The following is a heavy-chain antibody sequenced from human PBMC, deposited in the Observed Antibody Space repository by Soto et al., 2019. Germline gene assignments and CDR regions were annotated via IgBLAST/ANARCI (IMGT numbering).Heavy chain of an antibody. V-gene: IGHV1-69*02. CDR3: ARGPYSSSDYYYYYMDV. CDR1: GGTFSSYT. D-gene: IGHD6-6*01. J-gene: IGHJ6*03. CDR2: IIPILGIA. Sequence: QVQLVQSGAEVKKPGSSVKVSCKASGGTFSSYTISWVRQAPGQGLEWMGRIIPILGIANYAQKFQGRVTITADKTTSTAYVELSSLRSEDTAVYYCARGPYSSSDYYYYYMDVWGKGTTVTVSS.